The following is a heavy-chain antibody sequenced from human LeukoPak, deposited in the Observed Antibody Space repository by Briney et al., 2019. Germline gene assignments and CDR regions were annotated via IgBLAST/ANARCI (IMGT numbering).Heavy chain of an antibody. Sequence: GGSLRLSCAASGFILSTYGMQCVRQAPGKGLEWVAFIRYEGSNKFYADSVKGRFTISRDTSKNTVYLQMNSLRTEDTALYYCAKDRVLWYDSSGYYSPDFWGQGTLVTVSS. CDR2: IRYEGSNK. J-gene: IGHJ4*02. CDR1: GFILSTYG. CDR3: AKDRVLWYDSSGYYSPDF. V-gene: IGHV3-30*02. D-gene: IGHD3-22*01.